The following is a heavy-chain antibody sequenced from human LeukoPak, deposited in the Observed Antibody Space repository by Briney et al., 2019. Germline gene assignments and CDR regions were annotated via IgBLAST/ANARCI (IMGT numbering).Heavy chain of an antibody. CDR1: GYTLTELS. CDR3: ATRLRPLYYYDSSGWSGAFDI. D-gene: IGHD3-22*01. Sequence: GASVKVSCKVSGYTLTELSMHWVRQAPGKGLEWMGGFDPEDGETIYAQKFQGRVTMTEDTSTDTAYMELSSLRSEDTAVYYCATRLRPLYYYDSSGWSGAFDIWGQGTMVTVSS. CDR2: FDPEDGET. V-gene: IGHV1-24*01. J-gene: IGHJ3*02.